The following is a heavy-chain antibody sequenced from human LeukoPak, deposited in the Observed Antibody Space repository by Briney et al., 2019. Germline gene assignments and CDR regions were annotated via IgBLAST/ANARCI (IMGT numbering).Heavy chain of an antibody. CDR1: GFTFSSYW. J-gene: IGHJ1*01. Sequence: GGSLRLSCAASGFTFSSYWMHWVRQAPGKGLEWVSVISGSGGSSYYADSVKGRFTISRDNSRNTLYLQMNSLRAEDTAVYYCAKEIYGDSTGGRFQHWGQGTLVTVSS. V-gene: IGHV3-23*01. CDR2: ISGSGGSS. D-gene: IGHD4-17*01. CDR3: AKEIYGDSTGGRFQH.